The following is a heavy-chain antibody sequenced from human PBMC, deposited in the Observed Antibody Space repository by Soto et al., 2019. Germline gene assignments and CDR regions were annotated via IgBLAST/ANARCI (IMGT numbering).Heavy chain of an antibody. D-gene: IGHD3-22*01. Sequence: QVQLVQSGAEVKKPGSSVKVSCKSSGGTFSSYAISWVRQASGQGLEWMGGIIPIFGTANYAKKFQGRVKITEDESTRTAYMELSSLRSEDTSVYYCEREADYDSSGYYYFYWGQGTLVTVSS. CDR1: GGTFSSYA. J-gene: IGHJ4*02. V-gene: IGHV1-69*01. CDR2: IIPIFGTA. CDR3: EREADYDSSGYYYFY.